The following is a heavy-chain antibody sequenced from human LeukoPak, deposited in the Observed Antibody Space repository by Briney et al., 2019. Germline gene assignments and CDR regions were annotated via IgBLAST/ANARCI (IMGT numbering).Heavy chain of an antibody. J-gene: IGHJ6*02. CDR1: GFTFSHYY. V-gene: IGHV3-11*01. Sequence: KSGGSLRLSCGASGFTFSHYYMTWIRQAPGKGLEWVSHIGSSGGSIYYADSVKGRFTISRDNAKNSLYLEMKGLRAEDTAVYYCARDATTVRGIMISGVDHGIDVWGQGTTVTVPS. D-gene: IGHD3-10*01. CDR3: ARDATTVRGIMISGVDHGIDV. CDR2: IGSSGGSI.